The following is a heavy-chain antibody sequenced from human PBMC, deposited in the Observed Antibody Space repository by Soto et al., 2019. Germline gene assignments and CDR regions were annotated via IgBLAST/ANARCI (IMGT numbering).Heavy chain of an antibody. CDR1: GFTFSDYY. CDR3: ARYYDINYYGMDV. J-gene: IGHJ6*02. V-gene: IGHV3-11*01. CDR2: ISSSGSTI. Sequence: PGGSLRRSCAASGFTFSDYYMSWIRQAPGKGLEWVSYISSSGSTIYYADSVKGRFTISRDNAKNSLYLQMNSLRAEDTAVYYCARYYDINYYGMDVWGQGTTVTVSS. D-gene: IGHD3-9*01.